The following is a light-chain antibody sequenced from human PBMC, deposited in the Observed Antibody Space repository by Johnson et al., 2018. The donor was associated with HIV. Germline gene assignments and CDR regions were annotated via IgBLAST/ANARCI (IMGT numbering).Light chain of an antibody. CDR2: ENN. J-gene: IGLJ1*01. V-gene: IGLV1-51*02. Sequence: QSVLSQPPSVSAAPGQKVTISCSGSSSNIGNNYVSWYKQLPGTAPKLLIYENNKRPSGIPDRFSGSKSGKSATLGITGLQTGDEADYYCGTWDSSLSAGGVFGTGTKVTVL. CDR1: SSNIGNNY. CDR3: GTWDSSLSAGGV.